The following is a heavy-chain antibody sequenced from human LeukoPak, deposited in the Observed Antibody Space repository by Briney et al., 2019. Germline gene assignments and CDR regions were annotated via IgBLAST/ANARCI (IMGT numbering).Heavy chain of an antibody. V-gene: IGHV4-59*01. CDR2: LHDSGSS. CDR3: ATAHYYHLDV. Sequence: PSETLSLTCTVSGGSISSNYWNWIRQPPGKGLEWVGYLHDSGSSNCDPSLKSRVTMSLDTSKNQLSLKLSSVTAADTAVYYCATAHYYHLDVWGQGTTVTVSS. J-gene: IGHJ6*02. CDR1: GGSISSNY.